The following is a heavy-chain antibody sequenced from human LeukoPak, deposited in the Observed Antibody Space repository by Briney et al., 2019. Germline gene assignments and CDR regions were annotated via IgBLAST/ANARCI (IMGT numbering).Heavy chain of an antibody. CDR2: IYYSGST. CDR1: GGSISSSSYY. V-gene: IGHV4-39*07. Sequence: TPSETLSLTCTVSGGSISSSSYYWGWIRQPPVKGLEWIGSIYYSGSTYYNPSLKSRVTISVDTSKNQFSLKLSSVTAADTAVYYCARDGQYYYDSSGSFDYWGQGTLVTVSS. CDR3: ARDGQYYYDSSGSFDY. D-gene: IGHD3-22*01. J-gene: IGHJ4*02.